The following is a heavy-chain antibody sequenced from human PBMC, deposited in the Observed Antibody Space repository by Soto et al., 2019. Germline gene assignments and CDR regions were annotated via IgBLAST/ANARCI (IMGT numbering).Heavy chain of an antibody. V-gene: IGHV3-64*01. CDR2: ISSNGGST. D-gene: IGHD6-19*01. Sequence: GGSLRLSCAASGFTFSRYAMHWVRQAPGKGLEYVSAISSNGGSTYYANSVKGRFTISRDNSKNTLYLQMGSLRAEDMAVYYCARARSGWYGDAFDIWGQGTMVTVSS. J-gene: IGHJ3*02. CDR1: GFTFSRYA. CDR3: ARARSGWYGDAFDI.